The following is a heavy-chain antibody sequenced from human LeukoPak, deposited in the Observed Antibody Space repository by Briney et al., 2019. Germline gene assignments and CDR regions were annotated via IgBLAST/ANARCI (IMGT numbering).Heavy chain of an antibody. D-gene: IGHD6-13*01. CDR2: ISSSSSYI. CDR1: GFTFSSYS. V-gene: IGHV3-21*01. Sequence: GGSLRLSCAASGFTFSSYSMNWVRQAPGKGLEWVSSISSSSSYIYYADSVKGRLTISRDNAKNSLYLQMNSLRAEDTAVYYCAREIPSVLGIAAALDYWGQGTLVTVSS. CDR3: AREIPSVLGIAAALDY. J-gene: IGHJ4*02.